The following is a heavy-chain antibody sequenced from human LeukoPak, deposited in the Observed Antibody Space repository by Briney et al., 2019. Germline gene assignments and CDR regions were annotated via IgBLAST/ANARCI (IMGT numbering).Heavy chain of an antibody. J-gene: IGHJ6*03. Sequence: ASVKVSCKASGYTFTSYYMHWVRQAPGHGLEWMGIINPSGGSTSYAQKFQGRVTMTRDTSTSTVYMELSSLRSEDTAVYYCASNGPRYYYYMDVWGKGTTVTVSS. V-gene: IGHV1-46*03. CDR1: GYTFTSYY. D-gene: IGHD4-17*01. CDR2: INPSGGST. CDR3: ASNGPRYYYYMDV.